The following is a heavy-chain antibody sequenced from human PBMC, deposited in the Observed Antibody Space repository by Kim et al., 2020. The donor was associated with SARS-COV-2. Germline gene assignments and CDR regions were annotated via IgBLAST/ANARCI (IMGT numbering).Heavy chain of an antibody. D-gene: IGHD3-3*01. V-gene: IGHV1-24*01. Sequence: ASVKVSCKVSGYTLTEFTMHWVRQAPGKGLEWMGGFDPEDGETNYAQKFQGRVTMTEDTSTDTAYMELSSLRSEDTAVYYCATGSITIFGVVPRYGMDVWGQGTTVTVSS. J-gene: IGHJ6*02. CDR3: ATGSITIFGVVPRYGMDV. CDR2: FDPEDGET. CDR1: GYTLTEFT.